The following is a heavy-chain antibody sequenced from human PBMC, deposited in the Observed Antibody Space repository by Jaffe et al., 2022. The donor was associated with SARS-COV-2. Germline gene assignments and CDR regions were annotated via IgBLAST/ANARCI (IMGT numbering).Heavy chain of an antibody. J-gene: IGHJ3*02. V-gene: IGHV5-10-1*03. D-gene: IGHD3-9*01. Sequence: EVQLVQSGAEVKKPGESLRISCKGSGYSFTSYWISWVRQMPGKGLEWMGRIDPSDSYTNYSPSFQGHVTISADKSISTAYLQWSSLKASDTAMYYCASPETGLRYFDWLLYDAFDIWGQGTMVTVSS. CDR3: ASPETGLRYFDWLLYDAFDI. CDR2: IDPSDSYT. CDR1: GYSFTSYW.